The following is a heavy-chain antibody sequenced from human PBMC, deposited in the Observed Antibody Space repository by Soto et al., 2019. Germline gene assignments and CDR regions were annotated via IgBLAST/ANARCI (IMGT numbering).Heavy chain of an antibody. Sequence: QVQLVQSGAEVKKPGSSVTVSCKASGGTFSSYTISWVRQAPGQGLEWMGGIIPIFGTANYAQKFQGRVTITADESTSTAYIALSSLRSDDTAVYYCARGNHRWLQLWYFDIWGRGTLVNFAS. J-gene: IGHJ2*01. D-gene: IGHD5-12*01. CDR1: GGTFSSYT. CDR2: IIPIFGTA. V-gene: IGHV1-69*12. CDR3: ARGNHRWLQLWYFDI.